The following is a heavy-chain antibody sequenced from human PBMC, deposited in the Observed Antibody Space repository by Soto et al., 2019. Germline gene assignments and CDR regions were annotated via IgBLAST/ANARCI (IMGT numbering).Heavy chain of an antibody. CDR2: IYYSGST. CDR1: GGSISSSSYY. D-gene: IGHD3-3*01. Sequence: SETLSLTCTVSGGSISSSSYYWGWIRQPPGKGLEWIGSIYYSGSTYYNKSLKSRVTISVDTSKNQFSMKLSSVTAADTAVFYCARRGKNTIFGVAHDYWGQGTLVTVSS. CDR3: ARRGKNTIFGVAHDY. V-gene: IGHV4-39*01. J-gene: IGHJ4*02.